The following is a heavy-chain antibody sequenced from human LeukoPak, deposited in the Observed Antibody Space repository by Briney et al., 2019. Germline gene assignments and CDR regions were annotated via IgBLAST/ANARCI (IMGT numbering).Heavy chain of an antibody. V-gene: IGHV4-59*11. J-gene: IGHJ3*02. Sequence: PSETLSLTCTVSGGSITSHYWGWIRQSPGRGLEWIGYIYYTGSTSYNPSLKSRVTMSVDTSNKQFSLKLSSVTAADTAVYYCAGGRGGGAFDIWGPGTMVTVSS. CDR3: AGGRGGGAFDI. CDR2: IYYTGST. D-gene: IGHD3-16*01. CDR1: GGSITSHY.